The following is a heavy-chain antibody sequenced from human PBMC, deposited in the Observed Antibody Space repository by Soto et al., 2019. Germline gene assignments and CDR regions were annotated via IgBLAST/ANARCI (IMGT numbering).Heavy chain of an antibody. Sequence: ASVKVSCKASGYTFTSYDINWVRQATGQGLEWMGWMNPNSGNTGYAQKFQGRVTMTRNTSISTAYMELSSLRSEDTAVYYCARGRATVAVIDYWGQGTLVTVSS. CDR2: MNPNSGNT. D-gene: IGHD6-19*01. CDR3: ARGRATVAVIDY. J-gene: IGHJ4*02. CDR1: GYTFTSYD. V-gene: IGHV1-8*01.